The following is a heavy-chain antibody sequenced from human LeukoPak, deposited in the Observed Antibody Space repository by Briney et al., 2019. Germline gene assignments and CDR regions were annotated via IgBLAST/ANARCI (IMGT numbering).Heavy chain of an antibody. D-gene: IGHD2-2*01. CDR1: GGSFSGYY. CDR3: ASTFGVVVPAASRNWFDP. Sequence: SETLSLTCAVYGGSFSGYYWSWIRQPPGRGLEWIGEINHSGSTNYNPSVKSRVTISVDTSKNQFSLKLSSVTAADTAVYYCASTFGVVVPAASRNWFDPWGQGTLVTVSS. V-gene: IGHV4-34*01. J-gene: IGHJ5*02. CDR2: INHSGST.